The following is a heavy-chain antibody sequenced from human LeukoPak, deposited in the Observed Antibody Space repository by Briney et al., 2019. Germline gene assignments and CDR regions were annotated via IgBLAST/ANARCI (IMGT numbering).Heavy chain of an antibody. D-gene: IGHD6-19*01. J-gene: IGHJ4*02. V-gene: IGHV3-30*04. CDR1: GFTFSSYA. Sequence: GGSLRLSCAASGFTFSSYAMHWVRQAPGKGLEWVAVISYDGSNKYYADSVKGRFTISRDNSKNTLYLQMNSLRAEDTAVYYCARAPTNSSGWYRAKYYFDCWGQGTLVTVSS. CDR3: ARAPTNSSGWYRAKYYFDC. CDR2: ISYDGSNK.